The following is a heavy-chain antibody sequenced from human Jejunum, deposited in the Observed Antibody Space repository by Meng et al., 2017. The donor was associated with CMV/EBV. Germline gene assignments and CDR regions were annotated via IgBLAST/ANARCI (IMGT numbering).Heavy chain of an antibody. CDR3: ARGNYDSSGYYLDY. CDR1: GGSFSGYY. CDR2: INHSRGT. J-gene: IGHJ4*02. Sequence: QVQLQQWGAGLLKPSETLSLTCAVYGGSFSGYYWSWIRQPPGKGLEWIGEINHSRGTKYNPSLKSRVTISADTSKNQFSLKLTSVTAADTAVYYCARGNYDSSGYYLDYWGQGTLVTVFS. V-gene: IGHV4-34*01. D-gene: IGHD3-22*01.